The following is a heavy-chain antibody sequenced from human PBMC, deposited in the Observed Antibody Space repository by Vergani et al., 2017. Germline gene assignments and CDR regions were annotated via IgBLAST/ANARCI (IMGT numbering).Heavy chain of an antibody. Sequence: QVQLQQSGPGLVKPSQTLSLTCAISGDSVSSNSAAWNWIRQSPSSGLEWLGRTYYRSKWYNDYAVSVKSRITINPDTSKNQFSLQLNSVTPEDTAVYYCATASKAGIITMIVVPPAFDIWGQGTMVTVSS. CDR2: TYYRSKWYN. D-gene: IGHD3-22*01. CDR1: GDSVSSNSAA. V-gene: IGHV6-1*01. CDR3: ATASKAGIITMIVVPPAFDI. J-gene: IGHJ3*02.